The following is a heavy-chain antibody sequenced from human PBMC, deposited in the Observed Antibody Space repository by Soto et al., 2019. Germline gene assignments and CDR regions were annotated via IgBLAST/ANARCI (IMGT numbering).Heavy chain of an antibody. CDR1: GFTFSSYS. D-gene: IGHD3-10*01. J-gene: IGHJ6*02. CDR3: ARDRITMVRGDYYYYGMDV. V-gene: IGHV3-48*01. Sequence: VQLVESGGGLVQPGGSLRLSCAASGFTFSSYSMNWVRQAPGKGLEWVSYISSSSSTIYYADSVKGRFTISRDNAKNSLYLQMNSLRAEDTAVYYCARDRITMVRGDYYYYGMDVWGQGTTVTVSS. CDR2: ISSSSSTI.